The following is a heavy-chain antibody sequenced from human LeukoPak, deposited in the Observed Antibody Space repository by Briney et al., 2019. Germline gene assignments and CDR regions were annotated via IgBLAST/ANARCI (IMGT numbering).Heavy chain of an antibody. V-gene: IGHV4-59*11. J-gene: IGHJ4*02. Sequence: SETLSLTCTVSGGSISSHYWSWIRQPPGKGLEWIGYIYYSGSTNYNPSLKSRVTISVDTSKNQFSLKLSSVTAADTAVYYCARDPGYCSSTSCYAYFDYWGQGTLVTVSS. D-gene: IGHD2-2*01. CDR1: GGSISSHY. CDR2: IYYSGST. CDR3: ARDPGYCSSTSCYAYFDY.